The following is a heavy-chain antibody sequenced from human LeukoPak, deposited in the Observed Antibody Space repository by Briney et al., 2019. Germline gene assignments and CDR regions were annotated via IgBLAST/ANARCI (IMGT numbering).Heavy chain of an antibody. CDR3: ASGRQLGY. D-gene: IGHD3-16*01. CDR2: IKQDGSEK. V-gene: IGHV3-7*01. J-gene: IGHJ4*02. Sequence: SWVRQAPGKGLEWVANIKQDGSEKYYVDSVKGRFTISRDNAKNSLYLQMNSLRAEDTALYYCASGRQLGYWGQGTLVTVSS.